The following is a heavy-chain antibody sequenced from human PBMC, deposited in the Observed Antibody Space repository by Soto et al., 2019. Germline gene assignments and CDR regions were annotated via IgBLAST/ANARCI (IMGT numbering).Heavy chain of an antibody. Sequence: QVQLVQSGAEVKKPGSSVKVSCKASGGTFSSNAISWVRQAPGQGHEWMGGIIPIYASPNYAQNCQGRVTVSADKATSTAYLELSRLKFADSAIYCCAVTVTGSRSPLAHWGRGTLVIVSS. V-gene: IGHV1-69*06. CDR1: GGTFSSNA. CDR3: AVTVTGSRSPLAH. D-gene: IGHD3-9*01. J-gene: IGHJ4*02. CDR2: IIPIYASP.